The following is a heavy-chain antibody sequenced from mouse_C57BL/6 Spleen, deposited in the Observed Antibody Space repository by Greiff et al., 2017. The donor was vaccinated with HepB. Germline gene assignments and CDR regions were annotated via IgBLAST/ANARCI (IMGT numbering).Heavy chain of an antibody. J-gene: IGHJ2*01. CDR1: GYTFTSYW. Sequence: QVQLKQPGAELVKPGASVKLSCKASGYTFTSYWMHWVKQRPGRGLEWIGRIDPNSGGTKYNEKFKSKATLTVDKPSSTAYMQLSSLTSEDSAVYYCARYGYDYAEYFDYWGQGTTLTVSS. CDR3: ARYGYDYAEYFDY. D-gene: IGHD2-4*01. V-gene: IGHV1-72*01. CDR2: IDPNSGGT.